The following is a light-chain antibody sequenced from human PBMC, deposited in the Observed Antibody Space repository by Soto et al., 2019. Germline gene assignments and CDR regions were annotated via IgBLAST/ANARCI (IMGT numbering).Light chain of an antibody. CDR3: QQRSSWPLT. CDR1: QRVTNS. Sequence: EIVLIQSPATLSLSPGEGATLSCRASQRVTNSLSWYQQNPGQAPRLLIYDASKRATGIPARFSGSGSGTDFTLTISSLEHDDFAVFYCQQRSSWPLTFGGGTKVEIK. CDR2: DAS. J-gene: IGKJ4*01. V-gene: IGKV3-11*01.